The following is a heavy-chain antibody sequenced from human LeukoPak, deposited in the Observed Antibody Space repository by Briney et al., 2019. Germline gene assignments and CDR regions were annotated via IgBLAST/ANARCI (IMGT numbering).Heavy chain of an antibody. CDR3: ARVFGDYDNWFDP. V-gene: IGHV1-18*01. D-gene: IGHD4-17*01. CDR2: ISAYNANT. Sequence: GFISAYNANTKYAQNLQGRDNITTDTTTSTAYMELRSLRSDDTAVYYCARVFGDYDNWFDPWGQGTLVTVSS. J-gene: IGHJ5*02.